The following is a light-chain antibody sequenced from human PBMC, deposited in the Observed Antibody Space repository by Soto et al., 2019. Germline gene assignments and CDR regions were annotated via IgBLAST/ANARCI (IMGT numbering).Light chain of an antibody. Sequence: QSVLTQPRSVSASPGQSVTISCTGTTSDVGGYNYVSWYQQHPGQAPKLMIYDVTKRPSGVSDRFSGSKSGKSGSLTISAIHAEDEADYYYCYYAGRYTGVFGAGTKLTVL. V-gene: IGLV2-11*01. CDR2: DVT. CDR3: CYYAGRYTGV. J-gene: IGLJ3*02. CDR1: TSDVGGYNY.